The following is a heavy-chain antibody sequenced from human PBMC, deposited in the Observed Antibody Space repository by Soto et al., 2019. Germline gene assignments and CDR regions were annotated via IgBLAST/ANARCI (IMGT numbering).Heavy chain of an antibody. CDR2: IYYSGST. J-gene: IGHJ4*02. Sequence: QVQLQESGPGLVKPSQTLSLTCTVSGGSISSGGYYWSWIRQHPGKGLEWIGYIYYSGSTYYNPSLKSRVTISVDTSKNQFSLKLSSVTAADTAVYYCARVKDILWVPNPRPLYVDYWGQGTLVTVSS. D-gene: IGHD2-21*01. CDR1: GGSISSGGYY. V-gene: IGHV4-31*03. CDR3: ARVKDILWVPNPRPLYVDY.